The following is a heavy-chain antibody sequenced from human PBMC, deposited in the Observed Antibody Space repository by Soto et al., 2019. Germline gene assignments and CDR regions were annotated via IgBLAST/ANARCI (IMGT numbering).Heavy chain of an antibody. CDR2: ISGSGGST. J-gene: IGHJ4*02. CDR3: AKDYSTPRGYSGYDYAVTISP. V-gene: IGHV3-23*01. CDR1: GVTFSRYA. D-gene: IGHD5-12*01. Sequence: PGGCLRLSCAASGVTFSRYAMSWVRQAPGKGLEWVSAISGSGGSTYYADSVKGRFTISRDNSKNTLYLQMNSLRAEDTAVYYCAKDYSTPRGYSGYDYAVTISPWGQGTLVTVSS.